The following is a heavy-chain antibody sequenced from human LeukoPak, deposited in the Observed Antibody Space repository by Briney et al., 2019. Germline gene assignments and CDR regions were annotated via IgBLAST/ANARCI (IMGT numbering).Heavy chain of an antibody. J-gene: IGHJ5*02. D-gene: IGHD6-13*01. CDR3: ARDNVAAAANWFDP. Sequence: SETLSLTCTVSGGSISSYYWSWIRQPPGKGLEWIGYIYYSGSTNYNPSLKSRVTISVDTSKNQFSLKLSSVTAADTAVHYCARDNVAAAANWFDPWGQGTLVTVSS. CDR1: GGSISSYY. V-gene: IGHV4-59*01. CDR2: IYYSGST.